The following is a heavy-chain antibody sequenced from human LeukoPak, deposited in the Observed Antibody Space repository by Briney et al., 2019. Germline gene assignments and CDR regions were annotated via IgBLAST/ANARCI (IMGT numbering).Heavy chain of an antibody. CDR1: GFTFSSYA. Sequence: GGSLRLSRAASGFTFSSYAMSWVRQAPGKGLEWVSAISGSGGSTYYADSVKGRFTISRDNSKNTLYLQMNSLRAEDTAVYYCAKGLPPIGYYDSSGHNAFDIWGQGTMVTVSS. D-gene: IGHD3-22*01. J-gene: IGHJ3*02. V-gene: IGHV3-23*01. CDR3: AKGLPPIGYYDSSGHNAFDI. CDR2: ISGSGGST.